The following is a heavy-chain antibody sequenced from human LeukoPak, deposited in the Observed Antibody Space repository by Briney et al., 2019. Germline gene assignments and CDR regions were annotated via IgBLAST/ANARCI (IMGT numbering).Heavy chain of an antibody. V-gene: IGHV1-69*05. J-gene: IGHJ4*02. Sequence: SVKVSCKAPGDTFSSYAISWVRQAPGQGLEWMGRIIPIFGTANYAQKFQGRVTITTDESTSTAYMELSSLRSEDTAVYYCARVRGSGINFDYWGQGTLVTVSS. CDR1: GDTFSSYA. CDR2: IIPIFGTA. CDR3: ARVRGSGINFDY. D-gene: IGHD3-10*01.